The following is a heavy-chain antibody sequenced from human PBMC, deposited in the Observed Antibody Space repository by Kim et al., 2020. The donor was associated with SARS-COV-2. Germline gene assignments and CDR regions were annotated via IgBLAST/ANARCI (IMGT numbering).Heavy chain of an antibody. V-gene: IGHV3-23*01. Sequence: GGSLRLSCAASGFTFSSYAMSWVRQAPGKGLEWVSAISGSGGSTYYADSVKGRFTISRDNSKNTLYLQMNSLRAEDTAVYYCAKPGEGREYYDILTGYYRVDYWGQGTLVTVSS. CDR3: AKPGEGREYYDILTGYYRVDY. D-gene: IGHD3-9*01. J-gene: IGHJ4*02. CDR1: GFTFSSYA. CDR2: ISGSGGST.